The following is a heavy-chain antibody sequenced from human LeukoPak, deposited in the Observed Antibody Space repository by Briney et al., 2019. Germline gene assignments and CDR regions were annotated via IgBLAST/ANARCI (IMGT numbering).Heavy chain of an antibody. V-gene: IGHV3-30-3*01. J-gene: IGHJ4*02. Sequence: GGSLRHSCAASGFTFSSYATHWVRQAPGKGLEWVAVISYDGSNKYYADSVRGRFTISRDNSKNTLYLQMNSLRAEDTAVYYCARDGDSYEFFYFDYWGQGTLVTVSS. CDR1: GFTFSSYA. CDR3: ARDGDSYEFFYFDY. D-gene: IGHD5-18*01. CDR2: ISYDGSNK.